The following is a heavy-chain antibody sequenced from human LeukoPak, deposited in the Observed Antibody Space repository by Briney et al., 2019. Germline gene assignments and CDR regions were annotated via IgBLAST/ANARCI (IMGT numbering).Heavy chain of an antibody. D-gene: IGHD2/OR15-2a*01. CDR2: IYYSGST. V-gene: IGHV4-59*01. Sequence: SETLSLTCTVSGGSISSYYWSWIRQPPGKGLEWIGYIYYSGSTNYNPSLKSRVTISVDTSKNHFSLKLSSVTAADTAVYYCARGDSTTYYTPSFDYWGQGTLVTVSS. CDR1: GGSISSYY. CDR3: ARGDSTTYYTPSFDY. J-gene: IGHJ4*02.